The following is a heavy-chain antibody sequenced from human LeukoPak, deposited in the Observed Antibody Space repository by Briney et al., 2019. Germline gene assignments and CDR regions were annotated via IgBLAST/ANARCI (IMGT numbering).Heavy chain of an antibody. J-gene: IGHJ4*02. CDR3: ARVWHGSDY. CDR2: ISGSSSYI. V-gene: IGHV3-21*01. D-gene: IGHD3-10*01. Sequence: PGGSLRLSCAASGFTFSSYSMNWVRQAPGKGLEWVSSISGSSSYISYADSVKGRFTISRDNAKNSLYLQMNSLRAEDTAVYYCARVWHGSDYWGQGTLVTVSS. CDR1: GFTFSSYS.